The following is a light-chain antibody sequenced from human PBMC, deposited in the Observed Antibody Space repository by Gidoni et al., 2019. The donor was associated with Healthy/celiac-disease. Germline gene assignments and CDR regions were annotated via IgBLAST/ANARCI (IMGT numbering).Light chain of an antibody. CDR3: QSYDSSPNYV. CDR1: SSNIGAGYD. Sequence: QSVLTQPPPLSGAPGPRVTISCTGSSSNIGAGYDVHWYQQLPGPAPKLLIYGNSNRPSGVPDRFSGSKSGTSASLAITGLQAEDEADYYCQSYDSSPNYVFGTGTKVTVL. J-gene: IGLJ1*01. CDR2: GNS. V-gene: IGLV1-40*01.